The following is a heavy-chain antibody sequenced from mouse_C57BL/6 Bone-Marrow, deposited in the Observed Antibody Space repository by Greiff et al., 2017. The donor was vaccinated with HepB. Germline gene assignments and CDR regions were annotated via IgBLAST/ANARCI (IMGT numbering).Heavy chain of an antibody. V-gene: IGHV6-6*01. CDR2: IRNKANNHAT. D-gene: IGHD1-1*01. CDR3: TRQVTTVFFDY. CDR1: GFTFSDAW. Sequence: EVKVEESGGGLVQPGGSMKLSCAASGFTFSDAWMDWVRQSPEKGLEWVAEIRNKANNHATYYAESVKGRFTISRDDSKSSVYLQMNSLRAEDTGIYYCTRQVTTVFFDYWGQGTTLTVSS. J-gene: IGHJ2*01.